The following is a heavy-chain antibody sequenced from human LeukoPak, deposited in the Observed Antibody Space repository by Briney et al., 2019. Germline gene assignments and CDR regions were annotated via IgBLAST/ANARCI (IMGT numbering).Heavy chain of an antibody. CDR3: ARGCYDYVWGSYRSNWFDP. D-gene: IGHD3-16*02. Sequence: ASVKVSCKASGYTFTGYYMHWVRQAPGQGLEWMGWINPNSGSTNYAQKFQGRVTMTRDTSISTAYMELSRLRSDDTAVYYCARGCYDYVWGSYRSNWFDPWGQGTLVTVSS. V-gene: IGHV1-2*02. J-gene: IGHJ5*02. CDR1: GYTFTGYY. CDR2: INPNSGST.